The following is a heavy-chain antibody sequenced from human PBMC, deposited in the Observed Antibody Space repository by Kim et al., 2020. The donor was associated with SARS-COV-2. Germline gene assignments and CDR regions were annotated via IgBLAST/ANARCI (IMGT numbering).Heavy chain of an antibody. J-gene: IGHJ4*02. CDR3: AKGGTMLRGGIDCFDS. Sequence: GGSLRLSCAASGFTFTSYGMHWVRQAPGKGLEWVAVISYDGSNKYYADSVKGRFTISRDNSKNTLYLQLNSLRPEDTAVYYCAKGGTMLRGGIDCFDSWGQGTLVTVSS. D-gene: IGHD3-10*01. V-gene: IGHV3-30*18. CDR2: ISYDGSNK. CDR1: GFTFTSYG.